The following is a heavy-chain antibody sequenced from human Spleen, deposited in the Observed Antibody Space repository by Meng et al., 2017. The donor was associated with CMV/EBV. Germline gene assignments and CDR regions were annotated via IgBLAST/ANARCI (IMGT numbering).Heavy chain of an antibody. J-gene: IGHJ6*02. CDR1: GYTFTGYY. V-gene: IGHV1-18*04. CDR2: LSAYNGNT. CDR3: ARDYMEWLYYYGMDV. Sequence: ASVKVSCKASGYTFTGYYLHWVRQAPGQGLEWLGRLSAYNGNTDYAQKVQGRVTMTTDTSTRTAYMELRRLRSDDTAVYYCARDYMEWLYYYGMDVWGQGTTVTVSS. D-gene: IGHD3-3*01.